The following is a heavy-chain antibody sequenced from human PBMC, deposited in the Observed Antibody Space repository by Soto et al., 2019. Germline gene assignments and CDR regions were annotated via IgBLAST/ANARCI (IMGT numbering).Heavy chain of an antibody. D-gene: IGHD6-19*01. CDR2: ISGSGGTT. CDR1: GFTFSNYA. J-gene: IGHJ4*02. Sequence: GGSLRLSCAASGFTFSNYAMSWVRQAPGKGLEWVSAISGSGGTTYYADSVKGRFTISRDNSKNTLYLQMNSLRAEDTAVYYCAKEYSSGWYYFDYWGQGTTVTVSS. V-gene: IGHV3-23*01. CDR3: AKEYSSGWYYFDY.